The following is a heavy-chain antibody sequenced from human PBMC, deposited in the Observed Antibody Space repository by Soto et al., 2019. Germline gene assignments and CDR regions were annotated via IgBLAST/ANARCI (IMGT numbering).Heavy chain of an antibody. Sequence: QVQLVQSGAAVKEPGSSVNVSCKTSGGTFGNTAVTWVRQVPGQGLEWIGGIVPLFGTANYAQKFRGRVMITADESTSTAYMDLSSLRSDDTAIYYCARDGDPGYSFWSGPLGGGRFDPWVQGTLVTVSS. D-gene: IGHD3-3*01. CDR3: ARDGDPGYSFWSGPLGGGRFDP. J-gene: IGHJ5*02. CDR1: GGTFGNTA. CDR2: IVPLFGTA. V-gene: IGHV1-69*12.